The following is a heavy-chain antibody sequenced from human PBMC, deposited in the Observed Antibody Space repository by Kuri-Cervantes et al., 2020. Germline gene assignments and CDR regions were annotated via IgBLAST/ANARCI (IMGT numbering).Heavy chain of an antibody. CDR2: IYYSGST. CDR3: AREIGGIVVDNWFDP. D-gene: IGHD3-22*01. V-gene: IGHV4-59*01. J-gene: IGHJ5*02. Sequence: ESLKISCTVSGGSISSYYWSWIRQPPGKGLEWIGYIYYSGSTNYNPSLKSRVTISVDTSKNQFSLKLSSVTAADTAVYYCAREIGGIVVDNWFDPWGQGTLVTVSS. CDR1: GGSISSYY.